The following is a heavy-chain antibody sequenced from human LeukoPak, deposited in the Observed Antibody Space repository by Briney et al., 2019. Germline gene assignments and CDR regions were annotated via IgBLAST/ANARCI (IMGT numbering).Heavy chain of an antibody. J-gene: IGHJ4*02. CDR2: ISNNSDNT. CDR1: GFTFSSYA. V-gene: IGHV3-23*01. Sequence: GGSLRLSCAASGFTFSSYAMSWVRQAPGKGLEWVSTISNNSDNTYYADSVKGRFTISRDNSKNTLYFQLNSLRAEDTAIYYCAKYGAMAGTPYFDYWGQGTLVTVSS. D-gene: IGHD6-19*01. CDR3: AKYGAMAGTPYFDY.